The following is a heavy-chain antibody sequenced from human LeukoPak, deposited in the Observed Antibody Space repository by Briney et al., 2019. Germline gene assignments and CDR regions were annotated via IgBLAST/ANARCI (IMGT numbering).Heavy chain of an antibody. J-gene: IGHJ5*01. Sequence: PVGSLRLSCAGSGFTFSNYAMSWVRQAPGKGLEWVSSIVSSGGNTFYADSVKGRFTISRDNSKNTLYLQMNSLRAEDTAVYFCARDYMLSWFDCWGQGNLVSVSS. CDR2: IVSSGGNT. V-gene: IGHV3-23*01. CDR1: GFTFSNYA. D-gene: IGHD3-16*02. CDR3: ARDYMLSWFDC.